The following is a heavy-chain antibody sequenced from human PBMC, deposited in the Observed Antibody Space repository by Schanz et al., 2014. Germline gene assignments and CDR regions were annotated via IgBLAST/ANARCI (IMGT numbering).Heavy chain of an antibody. CDR3: VSEAGSPNY. CDR1: GFTFSSYS. D-gene: IGHD6-13*01. Sequence: EVQLVESGGGVVQPGRSLRLSCAASGFTFSSYSMNWVRQAPGKGLEWVSYISSSSSTTYYADSVKGRFTISRDNAKNSLFLQMSSERAECTDGYLCVSEAGSPNYWGQGTLVTVSS. CDR2: ISSSSSTT. J-gene: IGHJ4*02. V-gene: IGHV3-48*01.